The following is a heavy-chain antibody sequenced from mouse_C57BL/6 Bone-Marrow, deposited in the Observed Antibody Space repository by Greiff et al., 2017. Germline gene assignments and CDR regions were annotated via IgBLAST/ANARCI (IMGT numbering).Heavy chain of an antibody. D-gene: IGHD1-1*01. CDR2: IYPGSGNT. Sequence: VQLQQSGPELVKPGASVKISCKASGYSFTSYYIHWVKQRPGQGLEWIGWIYPGSGNTKYNEKFKGKATLTADTSSSTTYMQLCSLTSEDSAVDICAKDDHYYGISYEGFAYWGQGTLVTVSA. J-gene: IGHJ3*01. CDR1: GYSFTSYY. CDR3: AKDDHYYGISYEGFAY. V-gene: IGHV1-66*01.